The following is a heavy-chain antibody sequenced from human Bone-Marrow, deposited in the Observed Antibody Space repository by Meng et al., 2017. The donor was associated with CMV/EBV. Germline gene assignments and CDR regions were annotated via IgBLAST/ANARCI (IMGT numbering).Heavy chain of an antibody. D-gene: IGHD3-22*01. J-gene: IGHJ3*02. CDR2: INPNSGGT. V-gene: IGHV1-2*02. Sequence: ASVKVSCKASGYTFTGYYMHWVRQAPGQGLEWMGWINPNSGGTNYAQKFQGRVTMTRDTSISTAYMELSRLRSDDTAVYYCARDFYEYDNSGYYDDTFDIWGQGTMVTGSS. CDR3: ARDFYEYDNSGYYDDTFDI. CDR1: GYTFTGYY.